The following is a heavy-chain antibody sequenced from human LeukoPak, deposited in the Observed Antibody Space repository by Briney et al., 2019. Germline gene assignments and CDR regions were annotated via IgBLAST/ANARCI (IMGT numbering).Heavy chain of an antibody. CDR2: ISWNSGSI. Sequence: GGSLRLSCAASGFTFDDYAMHWVRQAPGKGLEWVSGISWNSGSIGYADSVKGRFTISRDNAKNSLYLQMKSPRAEDTALYYCAKVSYDSSGCFDYWGQGTLVTVSS. CDR3: AKVSYDSSGCFDY. V-gene: IGHV3-9*01. D-gene: IGHD3-22*01. J-gene: IGHJ4*02. CDR1: GFTFDDYA.